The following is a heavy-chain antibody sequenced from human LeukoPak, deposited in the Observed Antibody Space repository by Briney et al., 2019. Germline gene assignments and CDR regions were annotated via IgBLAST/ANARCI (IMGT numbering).Heavy chain of an antibody. CDR2: ITSSGRT. Sequence: SQTLSLTCTVSGGSISSGGHYWSWVRQHPGRGLEWIGYITSSGRTFYNPSLKSRTTMSVDTSKNQFSLRLSSVTAADTAVYSRARVDSDYDFTDYWGQGTLVTVSS. D-gene: IGHD4-11*01. CDR3: ARVDSDYDFTDY. CDR1: GGSISSGGHY. J-gene: IGHJ4*02. V-gene: IGHV4-31*03.